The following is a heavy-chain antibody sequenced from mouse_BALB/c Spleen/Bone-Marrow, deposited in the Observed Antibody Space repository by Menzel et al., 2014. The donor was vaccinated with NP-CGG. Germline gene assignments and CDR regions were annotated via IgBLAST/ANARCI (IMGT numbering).Heavy chain of an antibody. CDR3: ATGFAY. Sequence: EVMLVESGAELMKPGASVKLSCTASGFNIKDTYMHWVKQRPEQGLEWIGRIDPANGNTKYDPKFQGKATITADTSSNTAYLQLSSLTSEDTAVYYCATGFAYWGQGTLVTVSA. V-gene: IGHV14-3*02. CDR1: GFNIKDTY. J-gene: IGHJ3*01. CDR2: IDPANGNT.